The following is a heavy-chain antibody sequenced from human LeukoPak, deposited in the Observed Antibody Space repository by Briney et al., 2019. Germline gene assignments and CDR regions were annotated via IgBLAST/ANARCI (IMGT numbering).Heavy chain of an antibody. CDR3: ATSEEYSSSWYVRWDFDY. J-gene: IGHJ4*02. V-gene: IGHV3-64*04. CDR2: IDSNGGST. D-gene: IGHD6-13*01. Sequence: GGSLRLSCSASGFTFSTNAMHWVRQAPGKGLGYVSGIDSNGGSTYHADSVKGRFTISRDNSKNTLYLQMNSLRAEDTAVYYCATSEEYSSSWYVRWDFDYWGQGTLVTVSS. CDR1: GFTFSTNA.